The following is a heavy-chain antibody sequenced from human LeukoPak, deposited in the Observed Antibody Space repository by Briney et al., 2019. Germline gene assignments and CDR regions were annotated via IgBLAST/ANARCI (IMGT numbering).Heavy chain of an antibody. D-gene: IGHD4-17*01. V-gene: IGHV4-30-4*01. Sequence: SETLSLTCTVSGGSISSGDYYWSWIRQPPGKGLEWIGYIYYSGSTYYNPSLKSRVTISVDKSKNQFSLKLSSVTAADTAVYYCARMGPTTVTTYDYWGQGTLVTVSS. CDR2: IYYSGST. CDR3: ARMGPTTVTTYDY. J-gene: IGHJ4*02. CDR1: GGSISSGDYY.